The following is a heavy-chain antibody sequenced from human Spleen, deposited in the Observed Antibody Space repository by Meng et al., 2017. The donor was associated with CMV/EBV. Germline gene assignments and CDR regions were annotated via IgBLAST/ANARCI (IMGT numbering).Heavy chain of an antibody. V-gene: IGHV2-70*18. CDR1: GGSISSYYW. D-gene: IGHD5-24*01. CDR2: IDWDDDK. Sequence: TLSLTCTVSGGSISSYYWSWVRQPPGKALEWLARIDWDDDKFYSTSLKTRLTISKDTSKNHVVLTMTNMHPVDTATYYGARMGYGYNYFDYWGQGTLVTVSS. J-gene: IGHJ4*02. CDR3: ARMGYGYNYFDY.